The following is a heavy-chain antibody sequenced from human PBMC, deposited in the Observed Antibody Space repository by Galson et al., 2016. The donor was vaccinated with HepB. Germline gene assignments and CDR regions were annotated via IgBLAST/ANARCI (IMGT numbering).Heavy chain of an antibody. D-gene: IGHD6-13*01. J-gene: IGHJ4*02. V-gene: IGHV3-23*01. Sequence: SLRLSCAASGFSFSSYGMGWVRQAPGKGLEWVSALSGSGVNTYYADSVKGRFTISRDNSRSTLSLQMNNLSVEDTAMYYCAKELGSSRPFDYWGQGTLVTVSS. CDR1: GFSFSSYG. CDR3: AKELGSSRPFDY. CDR2: LSGSGVNT.